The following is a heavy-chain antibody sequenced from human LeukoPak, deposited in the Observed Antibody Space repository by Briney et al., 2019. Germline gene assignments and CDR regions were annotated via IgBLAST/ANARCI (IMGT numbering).Heavy chain of an antibody. D-gene: IGHD1-26*01. CDR2: ISGSGSGGST. Sequence: GGSLRLSCAASGFTFSTYAMSWVRQAPGKGLEWVSGISGSGSGGSTYYADSVKGRFTISRDNSKNTLYLQINSLRAEDTAIYYCAKAGSIRFDYWGQGTLVTVSS. CDR1: GFTFSTYA. J-gene: IGHJ4*02. V-gene: IGHV3-23*01. CDR3: AKAGSIRFDY.